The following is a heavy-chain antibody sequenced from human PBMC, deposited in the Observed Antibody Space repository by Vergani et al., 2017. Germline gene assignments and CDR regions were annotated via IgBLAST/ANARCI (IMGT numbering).Heavy chain of an antibody. J-gene: IGHJ4*02. Sequence: EVQLLESGGDLVQPGGSLRLSCAASGFTFIMHAMSWVRQAPGKGLEWVSTLSASDRRTHYADSVKGRFTISRDNSKNSLYLQMRSLRFDDTAVYYCANEGSANRIRGWLDHWGQGALVTDSS. V-gene: IGHV3-23*01. D-gene: IGHD3-10*01. CDR1: GFTFIMHA. CDR3: ANEGSANRIRGWLDH. CDR2: LSASDRRT.